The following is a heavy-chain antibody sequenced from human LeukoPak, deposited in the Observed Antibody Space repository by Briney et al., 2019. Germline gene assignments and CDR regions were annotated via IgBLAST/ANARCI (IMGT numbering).Heavy chain of an antibody. Sequence: SETLSLTCTVSGGSISSYYWSWIRQPPGKGLEWIGYIYYSGSTNYNPSLKSRVTISVDTSKNQFSLKLSSVTAADTAVYYCARSPSYDFWSGYYLGYYYYYMDVWGKGTTVTVSS. J-gene: IGHJ6*03. CDR2: IYYSGST. V-gene: IGHV4-59*12. D-gene: IGHD3-3*01. CDR1: GGSISSYY. CDR3: ARSPSYDFWSGYYLGYYYYYMDV.